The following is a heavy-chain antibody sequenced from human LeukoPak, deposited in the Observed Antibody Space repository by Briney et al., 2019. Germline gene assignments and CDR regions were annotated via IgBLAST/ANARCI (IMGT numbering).Heavy chain of an antibody. D-gene: IGHD3-9*01. CDR3: ARLGYYDILTGYYRVSAFDI. Sequence: PSETLSLTCTVSGGSISSYYWSWIRQPPGKGLEWIGYIYYSGSTNYNPSLKSRVTISVDTSKNQFSLKLSSVTAADTAVYYCARLGYYDILTGYYRVSAFDIWGQGTMVTVSS. J-gene: IGHJ3*02. V-gene: IGHV4-59*01. CDR1: GGSISSYY. CDR2: IYYSGST.